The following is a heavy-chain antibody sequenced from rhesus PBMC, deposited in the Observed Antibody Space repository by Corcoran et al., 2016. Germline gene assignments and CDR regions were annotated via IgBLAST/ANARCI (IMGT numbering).Heavy chain of an antibody. CDR3: ARRAAAFDF. J-gene: IGHJ3*01. CDR2: ISYSGGNT. Sequence: QVQLQESGPGLVKPSETLSLTCAVSGYSISSGHYWGWISQPPGKGLEYIGYISYSGGNTYYNPSLKSRVTISKDTSKNQFSLKLTSVTAADTAVYYCARRAAAFDFWGQGLRVTVSS. CDR1: GYSISSGHY. V-gene: IGHV4-99*01. D-gene: IGHD2-33*01.